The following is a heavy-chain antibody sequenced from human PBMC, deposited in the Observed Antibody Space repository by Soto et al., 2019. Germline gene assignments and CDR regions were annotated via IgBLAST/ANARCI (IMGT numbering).Heavy chain of an antibody. Sequence: SETLSLTCTVSGGSISRGGYYWSWIRQHPGKGLEWIGYIYYSGSTYYNPSLKSRVTISVDTSKNQFSLKLSSVTAADTAVYYCARDSTTVTPFYYYYGMDVWGQGTTVTVSS. D-gene: IGHD4-4*01. V-gene: IGHV4-31*03. CDR3: ARDSTTVTPFYYYYGMDV. CDR2: IYYSGST. CDR1: GGSISRGGYY. J-gene: IGHJ6*02.